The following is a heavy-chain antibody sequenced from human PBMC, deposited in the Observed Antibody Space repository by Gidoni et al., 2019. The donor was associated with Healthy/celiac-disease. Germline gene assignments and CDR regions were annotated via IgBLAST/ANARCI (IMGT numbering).Heavy chain of an antibody. CDR2: INHSGST. Sequence: QVQLQQWRAGLLTPSETLSLTCAVSGWSFGGYSWSWIRQPPGKGLEWIGEINHSGSTNYNPSLKSRVTISVDTSKNQFSLKLSSVTAADTAVYYCARGQENSETYYWYFDLWGRGTLVTVSS. CDR1: GWSFGGYS. V-gene: IGHV4-34*01. CDR3: ARGQENSETYYWYFDL. D-gene: IGHD1-7*01. J-gene: IGHJ2*01.